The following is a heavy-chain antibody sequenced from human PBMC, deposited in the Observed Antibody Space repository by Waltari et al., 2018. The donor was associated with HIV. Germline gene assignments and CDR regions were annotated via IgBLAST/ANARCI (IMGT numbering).Heavy chain of an antibody. CDR2: IIPIFGTA. D-gene: IGHD6-13*01. J-gene: IGHJ6*02. CDR3: ARDNVAAVEDYYYYGMDV. CDR1: GGPFSSYA. Sequence: QVQLVQSGAEVKKPGSSVKVSCKASGGPFSSYAISWVRQAPGQGLEWMGGIIPIFGTANYAQKFQGRVTITADESTSTAYMELSSLRSEDTAVYYCARDNVAAVEDYYYYGMDVWGQGTTVTVSS. V-gene: IGHV1-69*01.